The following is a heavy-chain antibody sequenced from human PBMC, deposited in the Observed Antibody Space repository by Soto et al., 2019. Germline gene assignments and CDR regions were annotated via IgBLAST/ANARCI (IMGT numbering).Heavy chain of an antibody. Sequence: QVQLQESGPGLVKPSETLSLTCTVSGGSISSYYWSWIRQPPGKGLEWIGYIYYSGSTNYNPSLKSRVTISVDTSKNQFSLKLSSVTAADTAVYYCARGGGRIVVVNDRLDAFDIWGQGTMVTVSS. J-gene: IGHJ3*02. CDR3: ARGGGRIVVVNDRLDAFDI. D-gene: IGHD3-22*01. V-gene: IGHV4-59*01. CDR2: IYYSGST. CDR1: GGSISSYY.